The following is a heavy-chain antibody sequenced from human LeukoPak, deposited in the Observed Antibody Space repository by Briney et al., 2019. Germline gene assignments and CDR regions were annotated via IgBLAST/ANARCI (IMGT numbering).Heavy chain of an antibody. D-gene: IGHD5-12*01. V-gene: IGHV1-58*02. J-gene: IGHJ4*02. CDR3: AAFIVATSNFVDY. CDR2: IVVGSGNT. Sequence: GTSVKVSCKASGFTFTSSAMQWVRQARGQRLEWIGWIVVGSGNTNYAQKFQERVTITRDMSTSTAYMELSSLRSEDAAVYYCAAFIVATSNFVDYWGQGTLVTVSS. CDR1: GFTFTSSA.